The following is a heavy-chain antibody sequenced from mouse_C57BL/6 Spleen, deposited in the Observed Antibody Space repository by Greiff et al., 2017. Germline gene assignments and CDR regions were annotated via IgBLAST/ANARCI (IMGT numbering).Heavy chain of an antibody. J-gene: IGHJ4*01. Sequence: QVQLQQSGAELVKPGASVKISCKASGYAFSSYWMNWVKQRPGKGLEWIGQIYPGDGDTNYNGKFKGKATLTADKSSSTAYMQLSSLTSEDSAVYYCARSYDSNYYAMDYWGQGTSVTVSS. CDR2: IYPGDGDT. D-gene: IGHD2-5*01. CDR1: GYAFSSYW. V-gene: IGHV1-80*01. CDR3: ARSYDSNYYAMDY.